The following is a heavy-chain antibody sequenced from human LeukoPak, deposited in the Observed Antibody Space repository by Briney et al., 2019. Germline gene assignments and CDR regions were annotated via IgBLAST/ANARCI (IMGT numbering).Heavy chain of an antibody. V-gene: IGHV3-64D*06. CDR1: GFTISSYA. CDR3: VKDRWVDY. D-gene: IGHD4-23*01. J-gene: IGHJ4*02. CDR2: ISSDGGST. Sequence: GGSPRLSCSVSGFTISSYAMHWVRQAPGKGLEYVSSISSDGGSTFYADSVKGRFTISRDNSRNTLSLQMSSLRTEDTAVYYCVKDRWVDYWGQGTLVTVSS.